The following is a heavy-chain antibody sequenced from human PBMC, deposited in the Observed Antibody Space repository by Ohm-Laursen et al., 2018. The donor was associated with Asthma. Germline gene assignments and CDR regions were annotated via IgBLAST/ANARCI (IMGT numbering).Heavy chain of an antibody. D-gene: IGHD2/OR15-2a*01. CDR3: AKDQRITSHFDY. Sequence: GSLRLSCTASGFTFNKSWMSWVRQAPGKGLEWVAHINENGGEKFYVDSVKGRFTISRDNSKNTLYLQMNSLRAEDTAVYYCAKDQRITSHFDYWGQGTLVTVSS. CDR1: GFTFNKSW. V-gene: IGHV3-7*05. J-gene: IGHJ4*02. CDR2: INENGGEK.